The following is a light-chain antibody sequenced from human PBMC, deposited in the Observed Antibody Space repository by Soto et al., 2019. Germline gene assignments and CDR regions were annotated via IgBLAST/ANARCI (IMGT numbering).Light chain of an antibody. CDR2: EVT. J-gene: IGLJ2*01. V-gene: IGLV2-14*01. CDR3: SSYTSSNTVV. CDR1: SSDIGGYDY. Sequence: QSALTQPASVSGSPGQTITISCTGTSSDIGGYDYVSWYQQHPGKAPKLMIYEVTNRPSGVSNRFSGSKSGNTASLTISGLQAEHEAGYYCSSYTSSNTVVFGGGTKLTVL.